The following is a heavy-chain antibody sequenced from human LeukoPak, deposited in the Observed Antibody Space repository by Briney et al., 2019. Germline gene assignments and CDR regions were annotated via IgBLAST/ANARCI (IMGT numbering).Heavy chain of an antibody. D-gene: IGHD5-12*01. CDR3: ARGFLSGYDPNQYFDY. J-gene: IGHJ4*02. CDR2: INPSGGRT. Sequence: GASVKVSCKASGYTFTSYYIYWMRQAHGHGLDWMGIINPSGGRTNYAHKFQGRVTMTRDMSTSTVYMELSSLRSEDTAVYYCARGFLSGYDPNQYFDYWGQGTLVTVSS. V-gene: IGHV1-46*01. CDR1: GYTFTSYY.